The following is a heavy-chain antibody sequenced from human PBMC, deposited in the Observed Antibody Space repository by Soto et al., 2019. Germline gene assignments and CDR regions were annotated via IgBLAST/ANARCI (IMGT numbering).Heavy chain of an antibody. CDR2: ISYDGSNK. J-gene: IGHJ6*02. V-gene: IGHV3-30-3*01. CDR3: ARDIGIAAAADGRDV. CDR1: GFTFSSYA. D-gene: IGHD6-25*01. Sequence: QVQLVESGGGVVQPGRSLRLSCAASGFTFSSYAMHWVSQAPGKGLDGVAVISYDGSNKYYADSVKVRFTISRDNSKNTLYLQMNSLRAEDTAVYYCARDIGIAAAADGRDVWGQGTTVTVSS.